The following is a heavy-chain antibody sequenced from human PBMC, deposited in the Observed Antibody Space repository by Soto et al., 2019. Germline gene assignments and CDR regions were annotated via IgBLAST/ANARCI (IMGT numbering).Heavy chain of an antibody. Sequence: ASVKVSCKASGYTFTSYGISWVRQAPGQGLEWMGWISAYNGNTNYAQKLQGRVTMTTDTSTSTAYMELRSLRSDDTAVYYCARDAYYDSSGYSLYWGQGTLVTVSS. CDR3: ARDAYYDSSGYSLY. D-gene: IGHD3-22*01. J-gene: IGHJ4*02. CDR1: GYTFTSYG. V-gene: IGHV1-18*04. CDR2: ISAYNGNT.